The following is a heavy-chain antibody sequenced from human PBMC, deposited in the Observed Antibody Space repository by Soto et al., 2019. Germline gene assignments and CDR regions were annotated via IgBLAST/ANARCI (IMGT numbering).Heavy chain of an antibody. V-gene: IGHV4-59*01. CDR3: GRGPLYSIPLLYYGMDL. Sequence: SETLSLTCTVSGGSISSYYWSWIRQPPGKGLEWIGYIYYSGSTNYNPSLKSRVTISVDTSKNKFSLKLSSVTAADTAVYYCGRGPLYSIPLLYYGMDLWGQGTTVTVSS. D-gene: IGHD4-4*01. J-gene: IGHJ6*02. CDR1: GGSISSYY. CDR2: IYYSGST.